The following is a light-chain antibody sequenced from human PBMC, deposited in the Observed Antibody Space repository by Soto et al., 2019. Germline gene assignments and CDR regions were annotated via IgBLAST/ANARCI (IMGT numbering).Light chain of an antibody. CDR1: QSVSRDY. V-gene: IGKV3-20*01. CDR3: QHYGNSPPSVT. Sequence: EIVLTQSPGTLSLSPGERATLSCRASQSVSRDYLVWYQQKPGQAPRLLIYGASSRATGIPDRFSGSGSGTDFTLTISRLEPEDFAVYYCQHYGNSPPSVTFGPGTKVDI. CDR2: GAS. J-gene: IGKJ3*01.